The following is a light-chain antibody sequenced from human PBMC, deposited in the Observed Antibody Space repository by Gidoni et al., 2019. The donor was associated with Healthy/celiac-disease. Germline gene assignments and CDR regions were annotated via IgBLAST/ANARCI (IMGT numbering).Light chain of an antibody. CDR1: QGISHY. V-gene: IGKV1-16*02. CDR2: A. Sequence: DIQMTQSPSSLSASVGDRVTITCRASQGISHYLAWFQQKPGKAPKSLIYAASKFSGSGSGTDFTLTISSLQPEDFSTYYCQQYNSYPRIFXQXTKLEIK. J-gene: IGKJ2*01. CDR3: QQYNSYPRI.